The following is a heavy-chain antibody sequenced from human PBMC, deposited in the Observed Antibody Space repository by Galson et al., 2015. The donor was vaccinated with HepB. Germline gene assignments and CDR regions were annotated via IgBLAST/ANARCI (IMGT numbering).Heavy chain of an antibody. V-gene: IGHV3-23*01. CDR1: GFTFSNYA. CDR3: AKVGVFGVVITLFDY. Sequence: SLRLSCAASGFTFSNYAMNWVRQAPGKGLEWVSTISGSGASTYYADSVKGRFTISRDNSKNTLYLQMNSLRAEDTAVYYCAKVGVFGVVITLFDYWGQGTLVTVSS. CDR2: ISGSGAST. D-gene: IGHD3-3*01. J-gene: IGHJ4*02.